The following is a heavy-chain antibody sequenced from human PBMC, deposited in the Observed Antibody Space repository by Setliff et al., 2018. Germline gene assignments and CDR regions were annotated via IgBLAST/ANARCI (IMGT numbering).Heavy chain of an antibody. Sequence: SETLSLTCAVSGYSISSGYYWGWIRQTPGKGLEWIGSISHSGSTYYNPSLKSRGTISVDTSKNQYSLKLSSVTAADTAVYYCAGDRVGSGWPDAFDIWGQGTMVTVSS. D-gene: IGHD6-19*01. J-gene: IGHJ3*02. CDR3: AGDRVGSGWPDAFDI. CDR2: ISHSGST. CDR1: GYSISSGYY. V-gene: IGHV4-38-2*02.